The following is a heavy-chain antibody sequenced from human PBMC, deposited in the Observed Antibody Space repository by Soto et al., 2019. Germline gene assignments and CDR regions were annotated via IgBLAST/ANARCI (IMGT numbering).Heavy chain of an antibody. Sequence: EVQLLESGGGSIQPGGSLRLSCAASGFAFSDYAMNWVRQAPGKGLEWVSAISGGAGDIYYADSVKGRFTISRDNSKNTLYLQMKSLRAEDTAIYYCAKSSRITLVRGVTDYWGQGTLVTVSS. CDR3: AKSSRITLVRGVTDY. J-gene: IGHJ4*02. CDR2: ISGGAGDI. V-gene: IGHV3-23*01. D-gene: IGHD3-10*01. CDR1: GFAFSDYA.